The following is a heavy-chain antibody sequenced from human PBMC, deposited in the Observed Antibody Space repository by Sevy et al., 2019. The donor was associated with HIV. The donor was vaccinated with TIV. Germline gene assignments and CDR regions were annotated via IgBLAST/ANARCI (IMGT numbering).Heavy chain of an antibody. V-gene: IGHV3-48*01. CDR1: GFTFSTYS. Sequence: GGSLRLSCAASGFTFSTYSMNWVRQAPGKGLEWVSYISSSSRTIFYADSVKGRFTISRDNANKSLYLQMDSLTAEDTAVYYCARDEQTYGDYDYFDYWGQGTLVTVSS. CDR3: ARDEQTYGDYDYFDY. CDR2: ISSSSRTI. D-gene: IGHD4-17*01. J-gene: IGHJ4*02.